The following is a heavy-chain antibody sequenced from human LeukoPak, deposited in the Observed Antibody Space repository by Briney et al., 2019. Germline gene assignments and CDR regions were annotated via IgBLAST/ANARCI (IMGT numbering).Heavy chain of an antibody. Sequence: PGGSLRLSCAASGFDFSTYSIDWVRQAPGKGLEWVSYISSSSSNKYHADSVKGRFTISRDNAKNSLHLQMNSLRAEDTAVYYCARVGRSGWTVDYWGQGTLVTVSS. V-gene: IGHV3-48*04. D-gene: IGHD6-19*01. CDR2: ISSSSSNK. CDR1: GFDFSTYS. J-gene: IGHJ4*02. CDR3: ARVGRSGWTVDY.